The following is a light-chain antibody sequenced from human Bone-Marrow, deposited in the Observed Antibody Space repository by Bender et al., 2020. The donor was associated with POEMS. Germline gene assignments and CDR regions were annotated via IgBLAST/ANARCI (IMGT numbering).Light chain of an antibody. V-gene: IGLV2-14*01. J-gene: IGLJ3*02. CDR2: DVN. Sequence: QSALAQPASVSGSPGQSISISCTGTISDVGGYDYVSWYQQVPGNAPKLLIFDVNNRPSGVSDRFSGSKSGNTASLTISGLQSEDEADYYCAVWDDSLNGWVFGGGTKLTVL. CDR3: AVWDDSLNGWV. CDR1: ISDVGGYDY.